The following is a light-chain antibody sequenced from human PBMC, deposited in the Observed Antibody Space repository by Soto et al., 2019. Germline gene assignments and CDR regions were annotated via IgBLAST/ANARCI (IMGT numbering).Light chain of an antibody. Sequence: DSQVIQSPSTLSASVGDRFTITCRAIQSISSWLAWYEQKAGKAPKLLIYKASTLKSGVPSRFRGSGSGTEFTLTISSLQPDDFATYYCQHYNSYSEAFGQGTKVDIK. CDR2: KAS. V-gene: IGKV1-5*03. CDR1: QSISSW. J-gene: IGKJ1*01. CDR3: QHYNSYSEA.